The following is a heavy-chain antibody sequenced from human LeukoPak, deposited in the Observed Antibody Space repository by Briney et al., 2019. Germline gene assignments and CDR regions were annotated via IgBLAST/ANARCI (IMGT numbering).Heavy chain of an antibody. Sequence: GGSLRLSCAASGFSLGAYDLIWVRQAPGKGLDWVSIINGGGDIMMYEDSVKGRFTISRDNSKNTFYLQMNSLRVEDTAVYYCAMRDRGYGLDIWGQGTMVTVSS. CDR2: INGGGDIM. J-gene: IGHJ3*02. CDR3: AMRDRGYGLDI. D-gene: IGHD3-10*01. V-gene: IGHV3-23*01. CDR1: GFSLGAYD.